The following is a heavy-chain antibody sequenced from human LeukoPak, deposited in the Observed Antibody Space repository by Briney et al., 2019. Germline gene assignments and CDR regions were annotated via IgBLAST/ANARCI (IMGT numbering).Heavy chain of an antibody. J-gene: IGHJ5*02. CDR2: INHSGST. CDR1: GGSFSGYY. V-gene: IGHV4-34*01. Sequence: PSETLSLTCAVYGGSFSGYYWSWIRQPPGKGLEWIGEINHSGSTNYNPSLKSRVTISVDTSKNQFSLKLSSVTAADTAVYYCARRRITIFGVVINGWFDPWGQGTLDTVSS. D-gene: IGHD3-3*01. CDR3: ARRRITIFGVVINGWFDP.